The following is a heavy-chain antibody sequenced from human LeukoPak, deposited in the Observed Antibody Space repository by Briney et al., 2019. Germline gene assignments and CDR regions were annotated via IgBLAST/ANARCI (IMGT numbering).Heavy chain of an antibody. D-gene: IGHD5-24*01. V-gene: IGHV4-4*02. CDR2: IHYSGST. CDR1: GDSISNSHW. Sequence: PSESLSLTCAVSGDSISNSHWWSWVRQPPGKGLEWIGYIHYSGSTNYNPSLKSRFTMSVETSKNQFSLKVTSVTAADTAVYYCARTRNVGYKDYWGQGTLVSVSS. J-gene: IGHJ4*02. CDR3: ARTRNVGYKDY.